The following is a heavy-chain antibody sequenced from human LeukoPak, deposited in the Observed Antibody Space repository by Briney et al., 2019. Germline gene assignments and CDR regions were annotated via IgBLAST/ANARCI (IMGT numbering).Heavy chain of an antibody. CDR3: ARSTRIPYFDY. Sequence: SETLSLTCTVSGGSISSYYWSWIRQPPGKGLEWIGYIYYSGSTNYNPSLKSRVTISVDTSKNQFSLKLSSVTAADTAVYYCARSTRIPYFDYWGQGTLVTVSS. D-gene: IGHD2-2*02. V-gene: IGHV4-59*12. J-gene: IGHJ4*02. CDR2: IYYSGST. CDR1: GGSISSYY.